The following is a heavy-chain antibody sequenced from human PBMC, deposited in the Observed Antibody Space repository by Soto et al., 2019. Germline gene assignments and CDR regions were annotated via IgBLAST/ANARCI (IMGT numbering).Heavy chain of an antibody. Sequence: QVQLVESGGGVVQPGRSLRLSCAASGFTFSSYGMHWVRQAPGKGLEWVAVIWYDGSNKYYADSVKGRFTISRDNSKNTQYLQMNSLRAEDTAVYYCARPAVGATGADAFDIWGQGTMVTVSS. CDR3: ARPAVGATGADAFDI. D-gene: IGHD1-26*01. J-gene: IGHJ3*02. CDR1: GFTFSSYG. V-gene: IGHV3-33*01. CDR2: IWYDGSNK.